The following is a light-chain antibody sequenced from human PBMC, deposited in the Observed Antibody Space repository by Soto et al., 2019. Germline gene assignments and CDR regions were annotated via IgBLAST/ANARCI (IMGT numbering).Light chain of an antibody. CDR1: NDGSRS. Sequence: SYELTKPPSVSVAPGETARISCGGNNDGSRSVHWYQQKPGQAPFLVIYYDSDRPSGIPERFSGSNSGNTATLIISRVEAGDEADYYCQVWEATGDQVVFGGGTKLTVL. CDR3: QVWEATGDQVV. J-gene: IGLJ2*01. V-gene: IGLV3-21*01. CDR2: YDS.